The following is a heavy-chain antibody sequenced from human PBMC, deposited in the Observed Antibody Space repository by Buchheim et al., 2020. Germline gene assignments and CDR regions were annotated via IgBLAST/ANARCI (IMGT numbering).Heavy chain of an antibody. CDR2: INHSGST. V-gene: IGHV4-34*01. Sequence: QVQLQQWGAGLLKPSETLSLTCAVYGGSFSGYYWSWIRQPPGKGLEWIGEINHSGSTNYNPSLKRRVTISVDTSKNQFSLKLSSVTAADTAVYYCAIGSRYYDSSTRERDHGFDPWGQGTL. J-gene: IGHJ5*02. CDR3: AIGSRYYDSSTRERDHGFDP. D-gene: IGHD3-22*01. CDR1: GGSFSGYY.